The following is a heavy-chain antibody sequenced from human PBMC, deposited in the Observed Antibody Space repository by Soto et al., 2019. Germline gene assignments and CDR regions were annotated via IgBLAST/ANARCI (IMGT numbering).Heavy chain of an antibody. V-gene: IGHV4-30-4*02. CDR3: ARDHHSSSWHWFDP. CDR2: IYYSGST. CDR1: GGSISSGDYY. D-gene: IGHD6-13*01. J-gene: IGHJ5*02. Sequence: SETLSLTCTVSGGSISSGDYYWSWIRQPPGKGLEWIGYIYYSGSTYYNPSLKSRVTISVDTSKNQFSLKLSSVTAADTAVYYCARDHHSSSWHWFDPWGQGTLVTVSS.